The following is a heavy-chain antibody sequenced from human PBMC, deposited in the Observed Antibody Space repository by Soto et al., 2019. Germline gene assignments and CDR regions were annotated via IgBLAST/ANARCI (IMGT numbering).Heavy chain of an antibody. Sequence: EVQLVESGGGLIQPGGSLRLSCAVSGFTVSNNYMSWVRQAPGKGLEGVSVIYSGGYTAYGDSVKGRFTISRDNSKNTLYLKMKSLSAAAPAFYYGAPRPGGGGYWGQGTLVTVSS. CDR2: IYSGGYT. D-gene: IGHD6-6*01. J-gene: IGHJ4*02. V-gene: IGHV3-53*01. CDR3: APRPGGGGY. CDR1: GFTVSNNY.